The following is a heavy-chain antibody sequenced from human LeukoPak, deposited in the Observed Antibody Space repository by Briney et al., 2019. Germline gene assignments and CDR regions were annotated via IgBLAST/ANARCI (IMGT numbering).Heavy chain of an antibody. CDR1: GGSISSSSYY. J-gene: IGHJ1*01. CDR3: ARQIGFITMVRGVTAEYFQH. CDR2: IYYSGST. D-gene: IGHD3-10*01. V-gene: IGHV4-39*01. Sequence: KPSETLSLTCTVSGGSISSSSYYWGWIRQPPGKGLEWIGSIYYSGSTYYNPSLKSRVTISVDTSKNQFSLKLSSVTAADTAVYYCARQIGFITMVRGVTAEYFQHWGQGTLVTVSS.